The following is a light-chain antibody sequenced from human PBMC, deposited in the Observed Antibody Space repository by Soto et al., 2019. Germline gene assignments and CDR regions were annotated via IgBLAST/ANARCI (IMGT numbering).Light chain of an antibody. Sequence: IVLTQSPATLSLSPGKGATLSCMASQSVSNNYLAWYQQKPGQAPRLLIYGASNRATGIPDRFSGSGSGTDFTLTISRLEPEDFAVYYCQQYGSSGTFGQGTKVDIK. V-gene: IGKV3-20*01. CDR1: QSVSNNY. CDR3: QQYGSSGT. J-gene: IGKJ1*01. CDR2: GAS.